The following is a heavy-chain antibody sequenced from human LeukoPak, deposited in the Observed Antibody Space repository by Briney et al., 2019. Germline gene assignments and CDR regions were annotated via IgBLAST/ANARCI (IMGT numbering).Heavy chain of an antibody. CDR2: ISWNGGST. J-gene: IGHJ6*03. D-gene: IGHD2-21*02. Sequence: GGSLRLSCAASGFTFDDYGMSWVRQAPGKGLEWVSGISWNGGSTGYADSVKGRFTISRDNAKNSLYLQMNSLRAEDTALYYWARAMYCGGDCYYYYYYMDVWGKGTTVTVSS. V-gene: IGHV3-20*04. CDR3: ARAMYCGGDCYYYYYYMDV. CDR1: GFTFDDYG.